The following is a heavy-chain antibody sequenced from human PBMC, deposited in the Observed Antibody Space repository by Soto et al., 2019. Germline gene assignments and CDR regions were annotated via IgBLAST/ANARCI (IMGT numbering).Heavy chain of an antibody. V-gene: IGHV3-15*07. Sequence: GGSLRLSCAASGFTFSSSWMHWVRQGTGKGLVWVSRINSDGTTDYAAPVKGRFTISRDDSKNTLYLQMNSLKTEDTAVYYCTTPYCSSTSCYQSYYYYYYGMDVWGQGTTVTVSS. CDR1: GFTFSSSW. J-gene: IGHJ6*02. CDR2: INSDGTT. CDR3: TTPYCSSTSCYQSYYYYYYGMDV. D-gene: IGHD2-2*01.